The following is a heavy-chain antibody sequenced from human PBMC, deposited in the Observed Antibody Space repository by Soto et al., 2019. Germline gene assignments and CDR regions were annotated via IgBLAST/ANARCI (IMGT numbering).Heavy chain of an antibody. D-gene: IGHD4-17*01. CDR1: GFTFSSYA. Sequence: EVQLLESGGGLVQPGGSLRLSCAASGFTFSSYAMSLVRQAPGKGLEWVSAISGSGGSTYYADSVKGRFTISRDNSKNTLYLQMNSLRAEDTAVYYCATTIGGDYVFDIWGQGTMVTVSS. V-gene: IGHV3-23*01. CDR2: ISGSGGST. J-gene: IGHJ3*02. CDR3: ATTIGGDYVFDI.